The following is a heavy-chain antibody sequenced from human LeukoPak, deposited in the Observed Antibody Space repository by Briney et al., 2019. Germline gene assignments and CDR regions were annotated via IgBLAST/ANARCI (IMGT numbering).Heavy chain of an antibody. D-gene: IGHD3-9*01. J-gene: IGHJ5*02. CDR2: INAGNGNT. Sequence: ASVKVSCKASGYTFTSYAMHWVRQAPGQRLEWMGWINAGNGNTKYSQKFQGRVTITRDTSASTAYMELSSLRSEDTAVYYCAMGDYYDILTGYSNWFDPWGQGTLVTVSS. CDR1: GYTFTSYA. CDR3: AMGDYYDILTGYSNWFDP. V-gene: IGHV1-3*01.